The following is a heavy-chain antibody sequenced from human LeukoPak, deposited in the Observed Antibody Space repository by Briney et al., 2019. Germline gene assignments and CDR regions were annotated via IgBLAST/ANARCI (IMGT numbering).Heavy chain of an antibody. D-gene: IGHD6-19*01. J-gene: IGHJ5*02. Sequence: SGGSLRLSCAASGFTFSSYSMNWVRQAPGKGLEWVSAISGSGGSTYYADSVKGRFTISRDNSKNTLYLQMNSLRAEDTAVYYCAKDGSSSGWFDPWGQGTLVTVSS. V-gene: IGHV3-23*01. CDR3: AKDGSSSGWFDP. CDR2: ISGSGGST. CDR1: GFTFSSYS.